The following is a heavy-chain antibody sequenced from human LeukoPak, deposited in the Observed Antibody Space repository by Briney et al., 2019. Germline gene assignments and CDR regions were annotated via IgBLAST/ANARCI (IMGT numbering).Heavy chain of an antibody. D-gene: IGHD3-10*01. V-gene: IGHV3-21*01. J-gene: IGHJ4*02. CDR2: ISSSSSYI. CDR3: ARVTYYGSGSYPDY. Sequence: PGGSLRLSCAASGFTFSSYSINWVRQAPGKGLEWASSISSSSSYIYYADSVKGRFTISRDNAKNSLYLQMNSLRAEDTAVYYCARVTYYGSGSYPDYWGQGTLVTVSS. CDR1: GFTFSSYS.